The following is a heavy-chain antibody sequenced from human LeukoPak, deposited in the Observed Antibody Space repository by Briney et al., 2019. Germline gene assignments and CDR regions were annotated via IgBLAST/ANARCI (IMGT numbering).Heavy chain of an antibody. CDR3: AKDLEYDSSGYYFFDY. J-gene: IGHJ4*02. CDR2: ISGSGGST. Sequence: GASLRLSCAASGFTLSSYAMSWVRQAPGKGLEWVSAISGSGGSTYYADSVKGRFTISRDNSKNTLYLQMNSLRAEDTAVYYCAKDLEYDSSGYYFFDYWGQGTLVTVSS. D-gene: IGHD3-22*01. CDR1: GFTLSSYA. V-gene: IGHV3-23*01.